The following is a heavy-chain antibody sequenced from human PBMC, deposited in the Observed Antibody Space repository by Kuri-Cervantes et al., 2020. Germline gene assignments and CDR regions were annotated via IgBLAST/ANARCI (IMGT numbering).Heavy chain of an antibody. Sequence: SGPTLVKPTQTLTLTCTFSGFSLSTSGEGVGWIRQPPGKALEWLALIYWDDDKRYSPSLKSRLTITKDTSKNQVVLTMTYMDPVDTATYYCAHSLDLPGIGHWFDPWGQGTRVTVSS. CDR1: GFSLSTSGEG. D-gene: IGHD1-1*01. V-gene: IGHV2-5*02. CDR2: IYWDDDK. J-gene: IGHJ5*02. CDR3: AHSLDLPGIGHWFDP.